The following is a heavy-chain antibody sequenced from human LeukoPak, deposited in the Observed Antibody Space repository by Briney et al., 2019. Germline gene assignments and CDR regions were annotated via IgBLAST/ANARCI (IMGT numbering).Heavy chain of an antibody. D-gene: IGHD4-23*01. Sequence: QSGGSLRLSCAASGFTLSSYAMSWVRQAPGKGLEWVSVISGSGGSRDYADSVKGRFTISRDNSKNTLYLQMNSLRAEDTAVYFCATHKTYGGDPAIPDYFDYWGQGTLVTVSS. CDR3: ATHKTYGGDPAIPDYFDY. CDR1: GFTLSSYA. V-gene: IGHV3-23*01. CDR2: ISGSGGSR. J-gene: IGHJ4*02.